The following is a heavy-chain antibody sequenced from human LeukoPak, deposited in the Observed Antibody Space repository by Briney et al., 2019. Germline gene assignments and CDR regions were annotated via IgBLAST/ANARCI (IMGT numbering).Heavy chain of an antibody. V-gene: IGHV3-9*01. J-gene: IGHJ4*02. CDR2: ISGNSGSK. Sequence: PGRSLRLSCAASGFTFDDYAMHWVRQAPGKGLEWVSGISGNSGSKGHADSVKGRFTISRDNAKNSLYLQMNSLRAEDTAVYYCARGGVGSFDSWGQGTLVTVSS. CDR3: ARGGVGSFDS. D-gene: IGHD1-26*01. CDR1: GFTFDDYA.